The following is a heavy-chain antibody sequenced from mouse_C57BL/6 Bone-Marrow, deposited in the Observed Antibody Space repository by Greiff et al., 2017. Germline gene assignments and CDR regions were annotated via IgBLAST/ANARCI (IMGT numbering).Heavy chain of an antibody. J-gene: IGHJ4*01. CDR3: ARDASQPYGSRNYAMDY. CDR1: GFTFSDFY. CDR2: SRNKANDYTT. D-gene: IGHD1-1*01. Sequence: EVKLVESGGGLVQSGRSLRLSCATSGFTFSDFYMEWVRQAPGKGLEWIAASRNKANDYTTEYSASGKGRFIVSRDTSQSILYLQMNALRAEDTAIYYCARDASQPYGSRNYAMDYWGQGTSVTVSS. V-gene: IGHV7-1*01.